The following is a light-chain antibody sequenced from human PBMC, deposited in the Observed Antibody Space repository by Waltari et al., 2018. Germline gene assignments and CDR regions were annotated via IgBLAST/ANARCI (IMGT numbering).Light chain of an antibody. CDR1: QSVSRT. CDR2: DAS. Sequence: EIVLTQSPGTLSLSPGERATLSCRASQSVSRTLAWYQQKPGQAPMLLIYDASSRATGIPARVSGRGSGTDFSLTISRLEPEDFAVYYCQKYGTLPATFGQGTKVEIK. V-gene: IGKV3-20*01. J-gene: IGKJ1*01. CDR3: QKYGTLPAT.